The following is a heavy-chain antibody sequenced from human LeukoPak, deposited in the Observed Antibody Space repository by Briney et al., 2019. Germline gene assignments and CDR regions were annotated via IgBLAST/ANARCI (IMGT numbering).Heavy chain of an antibody. J-gene: IGHJ4*02. CDR3: TRDRGAYNLYDY. CDR2: IRSKAFGETA. CDR1: GFTFGDYA. D-gene: IGHD1-1*01. V-gene: IGHV3-49*03. Sequence: GGSLRLSCTASGFTFGDYAMSWIRQAPGKGLEWVGFIRSKAFGETADYAASVKGRFTISRDDSKAIAYLQMNSLKTEDTAVYHCTRDRGAYNLYDYWGQGTLVTVSS.